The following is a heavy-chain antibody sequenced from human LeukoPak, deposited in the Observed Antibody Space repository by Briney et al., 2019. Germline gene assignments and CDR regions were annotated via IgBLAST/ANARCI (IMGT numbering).Heavy chain of an antibody. CDR3: AKRGEVSTYYYFES. J-gene: IGHJ4*02. V-gene: IGHV3-23*01. CDR2: IGSAGGSI. D-gene: IGHD2/OR15-2a*01. CDR1: KFTFMNYA. Sequence: GGSLRLSCTASKFTFMNYAMHWVRQAPGKGLEWLSTIGSAGGSIFYADSVKGRFTIPRDNSKSTLFLQMDSLRVEDTALYYCAKRGEVSTYYYFESWGQGALVTVSS.